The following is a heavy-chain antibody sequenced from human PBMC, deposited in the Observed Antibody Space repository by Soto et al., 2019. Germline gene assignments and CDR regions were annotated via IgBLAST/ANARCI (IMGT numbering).Heavy chain of an antibody. CDR1: GRSISRFY. CDR2: IYYSGST. D-gene: IGHD4-17*01. CDR3: ARRYGRYFDY. Sequence: SDTLSLTSTVSGRSISRFYWSLIRQPPRKGLESIGYIYYSGSTNYNPSLKSRVTISVDTSKNQFSLKLSSVTAADTAVYYCARRYGRYFDYWGQGTLVTVSS. J-gene: IGHJ4*02. V-gene: IGHV4-59*08.